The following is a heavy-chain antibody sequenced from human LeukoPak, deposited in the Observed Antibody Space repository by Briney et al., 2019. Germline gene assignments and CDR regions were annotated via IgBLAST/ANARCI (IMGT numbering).Heavy chain of an antibody. CDR1: GFTFSSYE. CDR3: ARDAGGWELLSVYYYYMDV. J-gene: IGHJ6*03. Sequence: GGSLRLSCAASGFTFSSYEMNWVRQAPGKGLEWVSYISSSGSIIYYADSVKGRFTISRDNAKNSLYLQMGSLRAEDMAVYYCARDAGGWELLSVYYYYMDVWGKGTTVTISS. CDR2: ISSSGSII. V-gene: IGHV3-48*03. D-gene: IGHD1-26*01.